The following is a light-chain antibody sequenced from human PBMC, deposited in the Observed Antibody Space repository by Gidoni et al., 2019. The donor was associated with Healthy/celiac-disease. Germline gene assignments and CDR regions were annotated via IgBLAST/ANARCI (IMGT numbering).Light chain of an antibody. CDR3: QQYYSYPPA. J-gene: IGKJ3*01. CDR1: QGISSY. V-gene: IGKV1-8*01. CDR2: AAS. Sequence: ATRMTQPPSSFSASTGDRVTITCRASQGISSYLAWYQQKPGKAPKLLIYAASTLQSGVPSRFSGSGSGTDFTLTISCLQSEDFATYYCQQYYSYPPAFGPGTKVDIK.